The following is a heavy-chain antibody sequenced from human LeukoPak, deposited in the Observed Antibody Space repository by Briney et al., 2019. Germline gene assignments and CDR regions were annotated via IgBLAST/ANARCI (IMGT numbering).Heavy chain of an antibody. J-gene: IGHJ4*02. Sequence: GGSLRLFCAGSGFTLSVSGMHWVRQAPGKGLEWVAFIRSDGSNKYYADSMKGRFTISRDNSKNTLYLQMNSVRAEDTAVYYCAKDSRNLPFDYWGQGTLVTVSS. V-gene: IGHV3-30*02. CDR2: IRSDGSNK. D-gene: IGHD1-14*01. CDR3: AKDSRNLPFDY. CDR1: GFTLSVSG.